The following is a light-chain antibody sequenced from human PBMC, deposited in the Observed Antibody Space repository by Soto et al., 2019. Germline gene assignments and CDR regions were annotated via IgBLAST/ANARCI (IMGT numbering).Light chain of an antibody. Sequence: EIVLTQSPGTLSLSPGERATLSCRASQSVSSRLAWYQQKSGQAPRLLISGASSRATGIPDRFSGSGSGTDFTLTISRLEPEDFAVYYCQQYGSSGTFGQGTKGDIK. CDR3: QQYGSSGT. V-gene: IGKV3-20*01. J-gene: IGKJ1*01. CDR1: QSVSSR. CDR2: GAS.